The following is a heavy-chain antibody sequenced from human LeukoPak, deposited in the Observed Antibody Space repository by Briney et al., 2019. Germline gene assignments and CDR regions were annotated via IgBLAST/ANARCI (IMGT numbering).Heavy chain of an antibody. CDR3: ARDRWESWI. J-gene: IGHJ4*02. CDR2: IKEDGSEK. CDR1: GFTFSTYW. V-gene: IGHV3-7*01. D-gene: IGHD1-26*01. Sequence: RTGGSLRLSCAASGFTFSTYWMTWVRQAPGKGLEWVANIKEDGSEKNYVDSVKGRFTISRDNAKNSVYLQMNSLRAEDTAVYYCARDRWESWIWGQGSLVTVSS.